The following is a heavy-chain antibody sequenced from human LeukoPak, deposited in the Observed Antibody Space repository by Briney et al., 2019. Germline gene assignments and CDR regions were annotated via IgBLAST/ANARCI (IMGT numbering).Heavy chain of an antibody. D-gene: IGHD6-19*01. Sequence: GGSLRLSCSASGFTFSNYALHWVRRAPGKGLEYVSAITSNGDTTYYVDSVKGRFTISIDHSKNTLYLQMSSLRAEDTAVYYCLRGLMGSVDYWGQGTLVTVSS. J-gene: IGHJ4*02. CDR3: LRGLMGSVDY. V-gene: IGHV3-64D*06. CDR2: ITSNGDTT. CDR1: GFTFSNYA.